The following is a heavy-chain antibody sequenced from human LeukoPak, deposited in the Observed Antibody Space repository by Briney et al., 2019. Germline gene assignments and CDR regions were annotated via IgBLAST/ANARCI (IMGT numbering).Heavy chain of an antibody. CDR3: AREGSGSYYGGMDV. J-gene: IGHJ6*03. V-gene: IGHV1-8*01. Sequence: EASVKVSCKASGYTFTSYDINWVRQATGQGLEWMGWMNPNSGNTGYAQKFQGRVTMTRNTSISTAYMELSSLRSEDTAVYYCAREGSGSYYGGMDVWGKGTTVTISS. CDR1: GYTFTSYD. CDR2: MNPNSGNT. D-gene: IGHD3-10*01.